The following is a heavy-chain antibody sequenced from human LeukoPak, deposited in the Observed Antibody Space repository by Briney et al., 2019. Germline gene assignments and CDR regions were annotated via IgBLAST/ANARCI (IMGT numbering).Heavy chain of an antibody. CDR1: GGSISNYY. V-gene: IGHV4-59*01. D-gene: IGHD6-13*01. Sequence: PSETRSLTCTVSGGSISNYYWNWIRQPPGKGLEWIGYIYYTGSTNYNPSLKSRVTMSVDTSKNQFSLNLRSVTPEDTAVYYCARNLIPEQLVLNFWGQGTLVTVSS. CDR3: ARNLIPEQLVLNF. CDR2: IYYTGST. J-gene: IGHJ4*02.